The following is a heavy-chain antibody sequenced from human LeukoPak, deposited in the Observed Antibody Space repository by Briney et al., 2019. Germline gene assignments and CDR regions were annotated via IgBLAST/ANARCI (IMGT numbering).Heavy chain of an antibody. J-gene: IGHJ5*02. D-gene: IGHD4-17*01. CDR2: VSTSGST. CDR3: ATLPGGVTTPNPS. CDR1: GGSISSYY. V-gene: IGHV4-4*07. Sequence: SETLSLTCTVSGGSISSYYWSWIRQPAGKGLEWIGRVSTSGSTNYNPSLKSRVTISLDTSKNQFSLKLTSVTAADTAVYYCATLPGGVTTPNPSWGQGTLVTVSS.